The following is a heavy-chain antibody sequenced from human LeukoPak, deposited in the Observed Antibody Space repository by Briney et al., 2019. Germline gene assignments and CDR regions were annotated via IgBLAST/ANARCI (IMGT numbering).Heavy chain of an antibody. CDR1: GGSFTDYF. CDR3: ARDKTFEVVNYFNY. J-gene: IGHJ4*02. CDR2: VYYSGST. D-gene: IGHD3-3*01. Sequence: SETLSLTCDVFGGSFTDYFWTWIRQSPGKGLEWIGSVYYSGSTYYNPALESRIAISLDTSKNQFSLKLRSVTAADTAVYYCARDKTFEVVNYFNYWGQGTLVTVSS. V-gene: IGHV4-34*01.